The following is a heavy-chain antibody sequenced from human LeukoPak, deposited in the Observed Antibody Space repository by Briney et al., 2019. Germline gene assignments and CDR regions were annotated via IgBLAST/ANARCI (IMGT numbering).Heavy chain of an antibody. CDR2: ISWNSGSI. Sequence: GGSLRLSCAASGVTFDDYAMHWVRQAPGKGLEWVSGISWNSGSIGYADSVKGRFTISRDNAKNSLYLQMNSLRAEDMALYYCAKGGNGRTAVAGTLDYWGQGTLVTVSS. CDR3: AKGGNGRTAVAGTLDY. V-gene: IGHV3-9*03. D-gene: IGHD6-19*01. CDR1: GVTFDDYA. J-gene: IGHJ4*02.